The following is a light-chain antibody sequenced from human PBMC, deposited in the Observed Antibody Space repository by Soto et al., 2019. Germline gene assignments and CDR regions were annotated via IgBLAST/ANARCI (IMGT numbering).Light chain of an antibody. CDR3: AAWDESLNGPV. CDR2: DTN. V-gene: IGLV1-44*01. J-gene: IGLJ2*01. CDR1: SSNIGLND. Sequence: QSVLTQPPSASGTPGQTVTISCSGSSSNIGLNDVHWYRQLSGTAPQILIYDTNQQATGVPDRFSGSRSGTSASLAIHGLQSEDEADYHCAAWDESLNGPVFGGGTKLTVL.